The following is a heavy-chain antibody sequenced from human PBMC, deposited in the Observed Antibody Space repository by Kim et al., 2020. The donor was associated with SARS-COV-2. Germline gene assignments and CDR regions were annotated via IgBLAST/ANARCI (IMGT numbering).Heavy chain of an antibody. V-gene: IGHV3-49*04. CDR2: IRNNAYGGTT. D-gene: IGHD3-10*02. CDR3: TRGGTVCCLRSPDD. J-gene: IGHJ4*02. CDR1: GFTFGDYA. Sequence: GGSLRLSCTASGFTFGDYAMSWVRQAPGKGLEWVGCIRNNAYGGTTEYAASVKGRFTIERDESKSIAYLQMNSVKTEDTAEYYCTRGGTVCCLRSPDDWGQGTLVTVSS.